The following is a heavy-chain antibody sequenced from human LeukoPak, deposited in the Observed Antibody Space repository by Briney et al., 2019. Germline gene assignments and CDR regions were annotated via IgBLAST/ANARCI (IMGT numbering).Heavy chain of an antibody. D-gene: IGHD1-1*01. V-gene: IGHV3-23*01. CDR3: ARARTSAVRGFDY. J-gene: IGHJ4*02. CDR2: ISGSGVNT. Sequence: EGSLRLSCAASGFTFNSFAMSWVRQAPEKGLEWVSAISGSGVNTYYADSVKGRFTISRDNSKNTLYLQMNSLRAEDTAIYHCARARTSAVRGFDYWGQGTLVTVSS. CDR1: GFTFNSFA.